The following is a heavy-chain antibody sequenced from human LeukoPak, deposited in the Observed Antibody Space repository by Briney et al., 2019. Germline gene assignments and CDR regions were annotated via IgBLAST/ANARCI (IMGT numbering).Heavy chain of an antibody. V-gene: IGHV1-46*01. CDR3: AREGLHGGFFDY. CDR2: INPSGGST. Sequence: ASVKVSCKVSGYTLTELSMHWVRQAPGQGLEWMGIINPSGGSTSYAQKFQGRVTMTRDTSTSTVYMELSSLRSEDTAVYYCAREGLHGGFFDYWGQGTLVTVSS. D-gene: IGHD3-16*01. J-gene: IGHJ4*02. CDR1: GYTLTELS.